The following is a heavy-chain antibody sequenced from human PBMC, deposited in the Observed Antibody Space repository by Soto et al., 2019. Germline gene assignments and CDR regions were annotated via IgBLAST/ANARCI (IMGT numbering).Heavy chain of an antibody. J-gene: IGHJ4*02. CDR1: GITFTNHG. CDR2: ISYNGIDK. V-gene: IGHV3-30*03. D-gene: IGHD3-22*01. Sequence: AGGSLRLSCVASGITFTNHGIHWVRQAPGKGLEWVADISYNGIDKWYADSVKGRFTISRDNAKNSLYLQMNSLRAEDTAVYYCASSHYSDSGGYPVPFDYWGQGTPVTVSS. CDR3: ASSHYSDSGGYPVPFDY.